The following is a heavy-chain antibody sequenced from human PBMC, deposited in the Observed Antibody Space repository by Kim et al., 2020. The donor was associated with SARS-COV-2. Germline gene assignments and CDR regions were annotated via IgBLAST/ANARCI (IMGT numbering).Heavy chain of an antibody. V-gene: IGHV3-43*02. D-gene: IGHD3-3*01. CDR1: GFTFDDYA. CDR2: ISGDGGST. Sequence: GGSLRLSCAASGFTFDDYAMHWVRQAPGKGLEWVSLISGDGGSTYYADSVKGRFTISRDNSKNSLYLQMNSLRTEDTALYYCAKDIKRWDYDFWSGYTYYYYGMDVWGQGTTVTVSS. CDR3: AKDIKRWDYDFWSGYTYYYYGMDV. J-gene: IGHJ6*02.